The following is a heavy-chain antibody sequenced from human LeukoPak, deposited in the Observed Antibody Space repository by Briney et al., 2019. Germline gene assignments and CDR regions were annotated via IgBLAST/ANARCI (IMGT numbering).Heavy chain of an antibody. J-gene: IGHJ4*02. CDR2: INPSGGST. D-gene: IGHD2-15*01. V-gene: IGHV1-46*01. CDR3: ARGSCSGGSCYPFDY. Sequence: GASVKVSCKASGYTFTSYYMHWVRQAPGQGLEWMGIINPSGGSTSYAQKFQGRVTMTRDTSTSTVYMELSSLRSEDTAVYYCARGSCSGGSCYPFDYWGQGTLVTDSS. CDR1: GYTFTSYY.